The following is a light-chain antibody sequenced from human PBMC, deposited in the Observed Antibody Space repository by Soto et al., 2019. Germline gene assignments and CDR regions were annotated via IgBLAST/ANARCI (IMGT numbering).Light chain of an antibody. J-gene: IGKJ2*01. CDR3: QQYGSLPYT. V-gene: IGKV3-20*01. CDR1: QSVSSSY. CDR2: GAS. Sequence: EIVLTQSPGTLSLSPGERATLSCRASQSVSSSYLAWYQQKPGQAPRLLIYGASSRATGIPDRFSGSGSGTDFPLTISRLEPEDCAVYYCQQYGSLPYTFGQGTKLEIK.